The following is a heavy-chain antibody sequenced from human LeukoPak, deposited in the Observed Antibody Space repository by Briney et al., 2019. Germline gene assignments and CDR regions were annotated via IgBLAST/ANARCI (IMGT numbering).Heavy chain of an antibody. CDR1: GFTFNNYA. CDR3: AELGITMIGGV. D-gene: IGHD3-10*02. Sequence: GGSLRLSCAASGFTFNNYAMSWVRQAPGKGLEWVSAISGSDAGTFYADSVKGRFTISRDNSKNTLYLQMNSLRAEDAAVYYCAELGITMIGGVWGKGTTVTISS. CDR2: ISGSDAGT. J-gene: IGHJ6*04. V-gene: IGHV3-23*01.